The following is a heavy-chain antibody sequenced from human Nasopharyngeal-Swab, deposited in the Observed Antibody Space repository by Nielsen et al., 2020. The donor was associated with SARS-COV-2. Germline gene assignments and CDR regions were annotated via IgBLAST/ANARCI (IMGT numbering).Heavy chain of an antibody. Sequence: GGSLRLSCAASGFTFSSYSMNWVRKAPGKGLEWVSYIRSSGSTIYYADSVKGRFTISRDNAKNSLYLQMNSLRAEDTAVYYCARGGTYYDFWSGYYNYYYGMDVWGQGTTVTVSS. D-gene: IGHD3-3*01. CDR1: GFTFSSYS. CDR3: ARGGTYYDFWSGYYNYYYGMDV. CDR2: IRSSGSTI. J-gene: IGHJ6*02. V-gene: IGHV3-48*04.